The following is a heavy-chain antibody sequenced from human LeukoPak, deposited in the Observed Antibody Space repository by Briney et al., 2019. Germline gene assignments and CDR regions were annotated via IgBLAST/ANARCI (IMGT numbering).Heavy chain of an antibody. Sequence: GGSLRLSCAASGFTFSDYWMTWVRQAPGKGLEWVANIRQDGSEKYHVDSVKGRFTISRDNAKNSVYLQMNSLRAEDTAVYYCARISCSRSSCYAVYDYWGQGSLVTVSS. CDR2: IRQDGSEK. D-gene: IGHD2-2*01. J-gene: IGHJ4*02. V-gene: IGHV3-7*01. CDR3: ARISCSRSSCYAVYDY. CDR1: GFTFSDYW.